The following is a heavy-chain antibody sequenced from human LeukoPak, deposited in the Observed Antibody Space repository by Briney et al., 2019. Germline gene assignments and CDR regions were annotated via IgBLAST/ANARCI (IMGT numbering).Heavy chain of an antibody. CDR1: GGSFSGYY. CDR2: IYYSGST. CDR3: GRAQQGAAGGRYYYHGVDV. D-gene: IGHD6-13*01. J-gene: IGHJ6*02. V-gene: IGHV4-34*09. Sequence: SETLSLTCAVYGGSFSGYYWSWIRQPPGKGLEWIGYIYYSGSTYYNPSLKSRVIISVDTSKNQFSLKLSSVTAADTAVYYCGRAQQGAAGGRYYYHGVDVWGQGTTVTVSS.